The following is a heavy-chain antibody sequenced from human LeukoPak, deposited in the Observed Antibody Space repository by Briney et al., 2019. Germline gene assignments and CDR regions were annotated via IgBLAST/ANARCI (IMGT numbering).Heavy chain of an antibody. J-gene: IGHJ4*02. CDR2: ISESGAIT. V-gene: IGHV3-23*01. D-gene: IGHD3-9*01. Sequence: AGGSLRLSCAASGFTFSSYAMNWVRQAPGKGLKWVSGISESGAITHYADSVKGRFTISRDNSKNTLYLQMNSLRAEDTAVYYCAKDHYDILTGPLDYWGQGTLVTVSS. CDR1: GFTFSSYA. CDR3: AKDHYDILTGPLDY.